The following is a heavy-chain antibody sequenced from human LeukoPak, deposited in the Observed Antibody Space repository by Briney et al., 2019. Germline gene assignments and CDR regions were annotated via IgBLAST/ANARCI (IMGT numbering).Heavy chain of an antibody. CDR2: INHSGST. CDR1: GGSFSGYY. CDR3: ARGDYDSSGLLDY. J-gene: IGHJ4*02. Sequence: SETLSLTCAVYGGSFSGYYWSWIRQPPGEGLEWIGEINHSGSTNYNPSLKSRVTISVDTSKNQFSLKLSSVTAADTAVYYCARGDYDSSGLLDYWGRGTLVTVSS. V-gene: IGHV4-34*01. D-gene: IGHD3-22*01.